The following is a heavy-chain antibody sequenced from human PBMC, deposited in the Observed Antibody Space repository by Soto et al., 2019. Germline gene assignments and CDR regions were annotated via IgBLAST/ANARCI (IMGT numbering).Heavy chain of an antibody. Sequence: GGSLRLSCAASGFTFSNYAMSWVRQAPGKGLQWVSAISTSGGSTYYADSVKGRFTISRDNSKNTLYLQMNSLRADDTAVYYCANLLGITATGTDSLFDYWGQGTLVTVSS. CDR1: GFTFSNYA. J-gene: IGHJ4*02. D-gene: IGHD6-13*01. CDR2: ISTSGGST. CDR3: ANLLGITATGTDSLFDY. V-gene: IGHV3-23*01.